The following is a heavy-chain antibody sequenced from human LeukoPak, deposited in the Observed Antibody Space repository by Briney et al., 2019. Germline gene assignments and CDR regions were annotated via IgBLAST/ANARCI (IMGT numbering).Heavy chain of an antibody. CDR2: INSDGSST. CDR3: AREEYSSGRYVVQHYDY. J-gene: IGHJ4*02. V-gene: IGHV3-74*01. CDR1: GFTFSSYW. Sequence: GGSLRLSCAASGFTFSSYWTHWVRQAPGKGLVWVSRINSDGSSTSYADSVKGRFTISRDNAKNTLYLQMNSLRAEDTAVYYCAREEYSSGRYVVQHYDYWGQGTLVTVSS. D-gene: IGHD6-19*01.